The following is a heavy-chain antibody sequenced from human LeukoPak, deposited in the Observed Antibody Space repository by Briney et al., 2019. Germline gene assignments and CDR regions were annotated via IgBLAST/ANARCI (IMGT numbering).Heavy chain of an antibody. V-gene: IGHV3-21*01. CDR1: GFTFSSYS. CDR2: ISSSSSYI. J-gene: IGHJ4*02. D-gene: IGHD2-15*01. CDR3: ARVAVRDCSGGSCYRPEFDY. Sequence: PGGSLRLSCAASGFTFSSYSMNWVRQAPGKGLEWVSSISSSSSYIYYADSVKGRFTISRDNAKNSLYLQMNSLRAEDTAVYYCARVAVRDCSGGSCYRPEFDYWGQGILVTVSS.